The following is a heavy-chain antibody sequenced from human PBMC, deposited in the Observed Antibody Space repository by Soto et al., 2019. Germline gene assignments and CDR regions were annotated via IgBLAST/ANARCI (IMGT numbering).Heavy chain of an antibody. J-gene: IGHJ6*03. CDR1: GFTFSSYW. V-gene: IGHV3-74*01. Sequence: EVQLVESGGGLVQPGGSLRLSCAASGFTFSSYWMHWVRQAPGKGLVWVSRINSDGSSTSYADSVKGRFTISRDNAKNTLYLQMNSLRAEDTAVYYCVLEVAGPDYYYYYMDVWGKGTTVTVSS. CDR3: VLEVAGPDYYYYYMDV. D-gene: IGHD6-19*01. CDR2: INSDGSST.